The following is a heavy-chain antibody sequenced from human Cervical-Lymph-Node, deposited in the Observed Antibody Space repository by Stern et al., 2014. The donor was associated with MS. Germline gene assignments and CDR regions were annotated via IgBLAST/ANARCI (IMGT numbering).Heavy chain of an antibody. D-gene: IGHD3-10*01. CDR2: ISATGTI. J-gene: IGHJ4*02. V-gene: IGHV3-69-1*01. Sequence: EVQLVESGGDLVQPGGSLRLSCTASGFFLRDHNMAWIRQAPGKGPEWVSYISATGTIVYADSVKGRFSVSRDNDRNSVYLQTNSLRIEDTAVYYCARGRLATDFDLWGQGTLVTVSS. CDR3: ARGRLATDFDL. CDR1: GFFLRDHN.